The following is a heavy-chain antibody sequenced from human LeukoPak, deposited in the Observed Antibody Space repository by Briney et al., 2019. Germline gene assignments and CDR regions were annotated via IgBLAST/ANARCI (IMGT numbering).Heavy chain of an antibody. CDR1: GGSISSGSYY. CDR2: IYTSGST. D-gene: IGHD6-19*01. V-gene: IGHV4-61*02. CDR3: ARVSVAGGRDFDY. J-gene: IGHJ4*02. Sequence: PSETLSLTCTVSGGSISSGSYYWSWIRQPAGKGLEWIGRIYTSGSTNYNPSLKSRVTISVDTSKNQFSLKLSSVTAADTAVYYCARVSVAGGRDFDYWGQGTLVTVSS.